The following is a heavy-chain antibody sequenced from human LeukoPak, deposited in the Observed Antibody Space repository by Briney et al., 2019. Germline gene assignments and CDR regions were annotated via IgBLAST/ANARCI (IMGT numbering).Heavy chain of an antibody. CDR3: ASVDTAMVTDY. D-gene: IGHD5-18*01. CDR2: IIPIFGTA. CDR1: GGTFSSYA. Sequence: ASVKVSCKASGGTFSSYAISWVRQAPGQGLEWMGGIIPIFGTANYAQKLQGRVTMTTDTSTSTAYMELRSLRSDDTAVYYCASVDTAMVTDYWGQGTLVTVSS. J-gene: IGHJ4*02. V-gene: IGHV1-69*05.